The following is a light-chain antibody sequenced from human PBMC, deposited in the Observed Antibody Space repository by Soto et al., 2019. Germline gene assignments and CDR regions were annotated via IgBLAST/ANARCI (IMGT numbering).Light chain of an antibody. CDR1: SSDIGGYKY. Sequence: SALTQPASVSGSPGQSITISCTGTSSDIGGYKYVSWYQQNPDKAPKLMIYDVSYRPSGVSDRFSGSKSGNTASLTISGLQAEDEADYYCSSYTSINTHVFGTGTKLTVL. V-gene: IGLV2-14*01. CDR2: DVS. CDR3: SSYTSINTHV. J-gene: IGLJ1*01.